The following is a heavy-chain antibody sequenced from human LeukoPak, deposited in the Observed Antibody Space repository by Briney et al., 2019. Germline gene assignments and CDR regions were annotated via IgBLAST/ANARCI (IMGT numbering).Heavy chain of an antibody. D-gene: IGHD5-12*01. J-gene: IGHJ5*02. CDR1: GFSLSNYW. V-gene: IGHV3-7*01. CDR2: IKEDGGEK. CDR3: ARRGIVATIGGNWFDP. Sequence: PGGSLRLSCVASGFSLSNYWINWVRQAPGKGLEWVANIKEDGGEKYEVDSVKGRFTISRDNAKNSLYLEMNSLRAEDTAVYYCARRGIVATIGGNWFDPWGQGTLVTVSS.